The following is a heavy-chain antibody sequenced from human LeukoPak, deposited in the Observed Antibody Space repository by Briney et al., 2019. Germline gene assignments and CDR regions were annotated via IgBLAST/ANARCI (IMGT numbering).Heavy chain of an antibody. D-gene: IGHD3-3*01. CDR3: AKVSGFWSGYLSDY. CDR2: ISGSGGST. CDR1: GFTFSSYW. Sequence: GGSLRLSCAASGFTFSSYWMSWVRQAPGKGLEWVSAISGSGGSTYYADSVKGRFTISRDNSKNTLYLQMNSLRAEDTAVYYCAKVSGFWSGYLSDYWGQGTLVTVSS. J-gene: IGHJ4*02. V-gene: IGHV3-23*01.